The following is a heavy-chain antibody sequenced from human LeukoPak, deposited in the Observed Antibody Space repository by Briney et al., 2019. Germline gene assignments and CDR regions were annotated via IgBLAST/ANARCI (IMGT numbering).Heavy chain of an antibody. J-gene: IGHJ4*02. V-gene: IGHV3-30*18. CDR3: AKTLMVRGVIGEFDY. Sequence: GGSLRLSCAASGFTFSSYSMNWVRQAPGKGLEWVTIISFDGSNKYYADSVKGRFTISRDNSKNTLYLQMNSLRAEDTAVYYCAKTLMVRGVIGEFDYWGQGTLVTVSS. CDR2: ISFDGSNK. CDR1: GFTFSSYS. D-gene: IGHD3-10*01.